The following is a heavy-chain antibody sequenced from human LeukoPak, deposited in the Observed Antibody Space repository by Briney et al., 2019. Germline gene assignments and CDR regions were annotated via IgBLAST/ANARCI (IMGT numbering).Heavy chain of an antibody. CDR1: GFTFSSYA. Sequence: GGSLRLSCAASGFTFSSYAMSWVRQAPGKGLEWVSAISGSGGSTYYADSVKGRFTISRDNSKNTLYLQMNSLRAEDTAVYYCAKDRGYYGSGSYYTLFQHWGQGTLVTVSS. V-gene: IGHV3-23*01. CDR3: AKDRGYYGSGSYYTLFQH. CDR2: ISGSGGST. D-gene: IGHD3-10*01. J-gene: IGHJ1*01.